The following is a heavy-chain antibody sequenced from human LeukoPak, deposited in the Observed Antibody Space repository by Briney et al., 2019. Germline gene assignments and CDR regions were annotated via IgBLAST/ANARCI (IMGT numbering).Heavy chain of an antibody. CDR3: ATDPRTQLNNWFDP. D-gene: IGHD1-14*01. Sequence: SVKVSCKASGGTFSSYSFNWVRQAPGQGLEWMGGLIPIFGTARYAQKFQDRVTINTDESTNTAYMELISLKSEDTAVYYCATDPRTQLNNWFDPWGQGTLVTVSS. CDR2: LIPIFGTA. J-gene: IGHJ5*02. CDR1: GGTFSSYS. V-gene: IGHV1-69*05.